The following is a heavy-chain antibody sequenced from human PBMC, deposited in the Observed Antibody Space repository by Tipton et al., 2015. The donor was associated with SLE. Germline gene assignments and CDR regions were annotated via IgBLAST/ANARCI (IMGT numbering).Heavy chain of an antibody. D-gene: IGHD6-19*01. CDR3: AREISSGWWNY. V-gene: IGHV4-39*07. J-gene: IGHJ4*02. CDR1: GGSIRDTDYY. Sequence: TLSLTCTVSGGSIRDTDYYWAWIRQSPGKGLEWIGNIYYSGSPYYHPSLKSRVTISVDTSKNQSSLKLSSVTAADTAVYYCAREISSGWWNYWGQGNLVTVSS. CDR2: IYYSGSP.